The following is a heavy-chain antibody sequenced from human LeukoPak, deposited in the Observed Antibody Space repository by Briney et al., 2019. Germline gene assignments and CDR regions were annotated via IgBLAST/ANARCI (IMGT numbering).Heavy chain of an antibody. CDR3: ARRGIIYGDYVGAFDY. Sequence: PSETLSLTCTVSGGSISSYYWSWIRQPPGKGLEWIGEINHSGSTNYNPSLKSRVTISVDTSKNQFSLKLSSVTAADTAVYYCARRGIIYGDYVGAFDYWGQGTLVTVSS. J-gene: IGHJ4*02. CDR2: INHSGST. V-gene: IGHV4-34*01. CDR1: GGSISSYY. D-gene: IGHD4-17*01.